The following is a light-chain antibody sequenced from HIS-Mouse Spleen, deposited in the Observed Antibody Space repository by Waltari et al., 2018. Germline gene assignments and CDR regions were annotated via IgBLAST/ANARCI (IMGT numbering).Light chain of an antibody. V-gene: IGLV2-8*01. Sequence: QSALTQPPSASGSPGQSVTISCPGTSSDVGGYNYVSCYQQHPGKAPKLMIYEVSKRTSGVPDRFSGSKSGNTASLTVSGLQAEDEADYYCSSYAGSNNHVVFGGGTKLTVL. CDR2: EVS. CDR3: SSYAGSNNHVV. CDR1: SSDVGGYNY. J-gene: IGLJ2*01.